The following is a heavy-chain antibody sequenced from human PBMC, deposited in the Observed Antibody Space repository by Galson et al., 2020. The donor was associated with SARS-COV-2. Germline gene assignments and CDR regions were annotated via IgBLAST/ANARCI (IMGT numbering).Heavy chain of an antibody. CDR1: GYTFTSYD. CDR3: ATLEPSTYYYDSSGYGY. D-gene: IGHD3-22*01. CDR2: MNPNSGNT. J-gene: IGHJ4*02. V-gene: IGHV1-8*02. Sequence: ASVKVSCKASGYTFTSYDINWVRQATGQGLEWMGWMNPNSGNTGYAQKFQGRVTMTRNTSISTAYMELSSLRSKDTAVYYCATLEPSTYYYDSSGYGYWGQGTLVTVSS.